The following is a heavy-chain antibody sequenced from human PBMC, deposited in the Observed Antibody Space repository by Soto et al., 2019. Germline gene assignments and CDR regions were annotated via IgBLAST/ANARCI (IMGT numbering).Heavy chain of an antibody. D-gene: IGHD2-2*02. CDR2: INPDGSEK. CDR1: GFTFSNYW. Sequence: EVQLVESGGGLVQPGGSLRLSCVASGFTFSNYWMTWVRQAPGKGLEWVANINPDGSEKYYVDSLKGRFTISRDNAKRSVYLQMDSLRAEDTAIYYCAVRYTDYWGQGALVTVSS. J-gene: IGHJ4*02. CDR3: AVRYTDY. V-gene: IGHV3-7*01.